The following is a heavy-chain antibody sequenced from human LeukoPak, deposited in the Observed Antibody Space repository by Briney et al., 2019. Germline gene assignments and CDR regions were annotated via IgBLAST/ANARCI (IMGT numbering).Heavy chain of an antibody. J-gene: IGHJ6*02. CDR1: GGAFNTYA. Sequence: HGASVKVSCKASGGAFNTYALIWVRQAPGQGLEWMGGIIPIFGTANYAQKFQGRVTITADESTSTAYMELSSLRSEDTAVYYCAKDRDQRTQFYYYYYGMDAWGQGTTVTVSS. V-gene: IGHV1-69*13. CDR3: AKDRDQRTQFYYYYYGMDA. CDR2: IIPIFGTA. D-gene: IGHD2-2*01.